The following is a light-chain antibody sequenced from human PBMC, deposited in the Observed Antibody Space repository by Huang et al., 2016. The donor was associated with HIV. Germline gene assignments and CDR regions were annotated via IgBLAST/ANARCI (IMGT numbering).Light chain of an antibody. Sequence: EIVLTQSPGTLSLSPGERATLSCRASQSVSSSYLAWYHQTPGQAPRLLLYGASSRATGIPDRFSGTGSGTDFSLTISRLEPEDFAVYYCQQYGGSPTFGQGTKVEIK. J-gene: IGKJ1*01. V-gene: IGKV3-20*01. CDR3: QQYGGSPT. CDR2: GAS. CDR1: QSVSSSY.